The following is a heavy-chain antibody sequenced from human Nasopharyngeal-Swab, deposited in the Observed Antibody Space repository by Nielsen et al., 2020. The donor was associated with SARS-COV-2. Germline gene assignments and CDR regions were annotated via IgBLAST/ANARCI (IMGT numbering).Heavy chain of an antibody. D-gene: IGHD1-7*01. J-gene: IGHJ4*02. CDR2: IYHSGST. V-gene: IGHV4-30-2*01. CDR1: GGSISSGGYS. CDR3: ARAGITYCDY. Sequence: SETLSLTCAVSGGSISSGGYSWSWIRQPPGKGLEWIGYIYHSGSTYYNPSLKSRVTISVDRSKNQFSLKLSSVTAADTAVYYCARAGITYCDYWGQGTLVTVSS.